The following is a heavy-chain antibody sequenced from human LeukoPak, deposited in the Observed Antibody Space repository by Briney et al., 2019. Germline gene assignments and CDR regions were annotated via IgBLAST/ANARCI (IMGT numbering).Heavy chain of an antibody. D-gene: IGHD2-15*01. CDR2: INPNSGGT. V-gene: IGHV1-2*02. CDR3: ARDQRWPPDYYYYYMDV. CDR1: GYTFTGYY. J-gene: IGHJ6*03. Sequence: ASVKVSCKASGYTFTGYYMHWVRQAPGQGLEWMGWINPNSGGTNYAQKFQGRVTMTRDTSISTAYMELSRLRSDDTAVYYCARDQRWPPDYYYYYMDVWGKGTTVTVSS.